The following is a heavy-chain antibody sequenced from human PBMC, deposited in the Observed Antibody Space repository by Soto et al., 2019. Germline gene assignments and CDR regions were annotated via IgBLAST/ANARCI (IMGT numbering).Heavy chain of an antibody. Sequence: GVSLRLSCAASGFTFSSYSMNWVRQAPGKGLEWVSSISSSSSYIYYADSVKGRFTISRDNAKNSLYLQMNSLRAEDTAVYYCARDRSCSGGSCDNNDAFDIWGQGTMVTVSS. D-gene: IGHD2-15*01. CDR1: GFTFSSYS. J-gene: IGHJ3*02. CDR2: ISSSSSYI. CDR3: ARDRSCSGGSCDNNDAFDI. V-gene: IGHV3-21*01.